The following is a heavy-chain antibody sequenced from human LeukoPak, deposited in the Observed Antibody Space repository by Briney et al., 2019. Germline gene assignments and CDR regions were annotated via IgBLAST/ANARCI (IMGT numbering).Heavy chain of an antibody. CDR3: ARESISTAANWFDT. CDR2: IYASGST. D-gene: IGHD2-2*01. Sequence: SETLSLTCSVSGGSINNFYWNWIRQPAGKGREWIGRIYASGSTDYKSSLKSRVSMSIDTSKKKFSLKLTSVTAADTALYFCARESISTAANWFDTWGQGTLVTVAP. V-gene: IGHV4-4*07. J-gene: IGHJ5*02. CDR1: GGSINNFY.